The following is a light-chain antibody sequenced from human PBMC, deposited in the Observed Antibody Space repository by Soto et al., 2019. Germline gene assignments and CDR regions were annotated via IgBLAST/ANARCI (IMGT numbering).Light chain of an antibody. V-gene: IGLV1-40*01. CDR3: QSYDSSLSVYV. CDR2: GNS. Sequence: QSVLTQPPSVSGAPGQRVTISCTGSSSNIGAGYDVHWYQQLPGTAPKLLIYGNSNRPSGAPDRFSGSKSGTSASLAITGLQAEDEADYYCQSYDSSLSVYVFGTGTKVTVL. CDR1: SSNIGAGYD. J-gene: IGLJ1*01.